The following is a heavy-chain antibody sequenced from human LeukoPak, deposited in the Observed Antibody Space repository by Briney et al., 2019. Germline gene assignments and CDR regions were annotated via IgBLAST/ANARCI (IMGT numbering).Heavy chain of an antibody. J-gene: IGHJ4*02. CDR3: ARDSGSSWREGLNY. CDR2: ISSSSDYI. V-gene: IGHV3-21*01. Sequence: GGSLRLSCATSTFTFSSDSMNWVRQAPGKGLEWVSSISSSSDYIYYADSVKGRFTIFRDNAKNSLYLQMNSLRVEDSAVYYCARDSGSSWREGLNYWGQGTLVTVSS. CDR1: TFTFSSDS. D-gene: IGHD6-13*01.